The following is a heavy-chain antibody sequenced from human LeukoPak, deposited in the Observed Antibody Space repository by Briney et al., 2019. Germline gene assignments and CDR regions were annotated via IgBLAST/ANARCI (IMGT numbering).Heavy chain of an antibody. CDR1: GNSITGYY. D-gene: IGHD4-17*01. CDR2: IYYTGNT. CDR3: AKPLTFYGDYAY. V-gene: IGHV4-38-2*02. J-gene: IGHJ4*02. Sequence: SETLSLTCSVSGNSITGYYWGWIRQPPGKGLEWIGNIYYTGNTYYNPSLKSRVTISIDTSQNQFSLKLSSVTAADTAVYYCAKPLTFYGDYAYWGQGTLVTVSS.